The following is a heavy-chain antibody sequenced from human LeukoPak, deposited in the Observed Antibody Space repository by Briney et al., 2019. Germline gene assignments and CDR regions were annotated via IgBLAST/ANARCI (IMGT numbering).Heavy chain of an antibody. J-gene: IGHJ4*02. CDR2: ISAYNGNT. CDR3: ARDSRDYYGSGSYYDPVDY. Sequence: ASVKVSCKASGYTFTSYGISWVRQAPGQGLEWMGWISAYNGNTNYAQKLQGRVTMTTETSTSTAYMELRSLRSDDTAVYYCARDSRDYYGSGSYYDPVDYWGQGTLVTVSS. D-gene: IGHD3-10*01. CDR1: GYTFTSYG. V-gene: IGHV1-18*01.